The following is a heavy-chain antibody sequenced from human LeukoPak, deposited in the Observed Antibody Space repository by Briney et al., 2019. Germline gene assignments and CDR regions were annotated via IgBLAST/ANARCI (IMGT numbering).Heavy chain of an antibody. Sequence: ASVKVSCKASGYIFTGYYMHWVRQAPGQGLEWMGGIIPIFGTANYAQKFQGKVTITADKSTSTAYMDLSSLRFEDTAVYYCARTYCGGDCYSSRGWFDTWGQGTLVTVSS. V-gene: IGHV1-69*06. D-gene: IGHD2-21*02. CDR2: IIPIFGTA. CDR1: GYIFTGYY. J-gene: IGHJ5*02. CDR3: ARTYCGGDCYSSRGWFDT.